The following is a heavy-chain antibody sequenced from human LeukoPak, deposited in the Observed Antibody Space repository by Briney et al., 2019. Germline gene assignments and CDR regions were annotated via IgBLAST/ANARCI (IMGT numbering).Heavy chain of an antibody. J-gene: IGHJ4*02. CDR2: ISGSGGST. CDR3: AKDGPYYYDSSGYYAGSDYFDY. CDR1: GFTFSSYA. V-gene: IGHV3-23*01. D-gene: IGHD3-22*01. Sequence: GGSLRLSCAASGFTFSSYAMSWVRQAPGKGLEWVSAISGSGGSTYYADSVKGRFTISRDNSKNTLYLQMNSLRAEDTAVYYCAKDGPYYYDSSGYYAGSDYFDYWGQGTLVTVSS.